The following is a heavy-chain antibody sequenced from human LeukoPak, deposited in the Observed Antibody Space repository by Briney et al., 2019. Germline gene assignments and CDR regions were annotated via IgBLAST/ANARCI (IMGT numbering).Heavy chain of an antibody. Sequence: PSETLSLTCTVSGGSISSGGYYWSWIRQHPGKGLEWIGYIYYSGSTYYNPSLKSRLTISVDTSKNQFSLKLSSVTAADTAVYYCARAVAAVQNWFDPWGQGTLVTVSS. V-gene: IGHV4-31*03. J-gene: IGHJ5*02. D-gene: IGHD6-13*01. CDR1: GGSISSGGYY. CDR3: ARAVAAVQNWFDP. CDR2: IYYSGST.